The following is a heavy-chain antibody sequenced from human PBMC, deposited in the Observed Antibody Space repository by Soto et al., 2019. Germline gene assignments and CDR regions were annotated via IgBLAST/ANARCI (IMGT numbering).Heavy chain of an antibody. D-gene: IGHD6-13*01. J-gene: IGHJ6*02. Sequence: KTSETLSLTCTVSGGSISSYYWSWIRQPPGKGLEWIGYIYYSGSTNYNPSLKSRVTISVDTSKNQFSLKLSSVTAADTAVYYCARVRIAAAGIYYYGMDVWGQGTTVTVSS. V-gene: IGHV4-59*01. CDR3: ARVRIAAAGIYYYGMDV. CDR1: GGSISSYY. CDR2: IYYSGST.